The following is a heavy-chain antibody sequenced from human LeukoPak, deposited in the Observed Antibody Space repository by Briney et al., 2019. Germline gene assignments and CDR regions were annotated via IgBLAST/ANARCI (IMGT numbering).Heavy chain of an antibody. CDR2: IYTSGGT. Sequence: SETLSLTCTVSGGSVSSGGYYWSWIQQPAGKGLEWIGRIYTSGGTNYNPSLKSRVTISLDTSNNQFSLNLTSVTAADTAVYYCAREPYYDFWSGYSFDSWGQGALVTVSS. CDR3: AREPYYDFWSGYSFDS. D-gene: IGHD3-3*01. CDR1: GGSVSSGGYY. J-gene: IGHJ4*02. V-gene: IGHV4-61*02.